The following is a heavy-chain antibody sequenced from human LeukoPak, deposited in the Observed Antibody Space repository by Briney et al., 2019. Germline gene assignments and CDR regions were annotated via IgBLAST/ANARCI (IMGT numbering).Heavy chain of an antibody. V-gene: IGHV3-7*01. Sequence: QSGGSLRLSCAGSGFMVGKYWAASARLARGRGRGWVANIMQDVVRQYYLDSVEGQFSISRDNAQTPLFLQMNNLRVEDTAIYYCVRDDDYARHDRWYDSLDVWGPGTRVTVSS. CDR1: GFMVGKYW. CDR3: VRDDDYARHDRWYDSLDV. D-gene: IGHD2-15*01. J-gene: IGHJ3*01. CDR2: IMQDVVRQ.